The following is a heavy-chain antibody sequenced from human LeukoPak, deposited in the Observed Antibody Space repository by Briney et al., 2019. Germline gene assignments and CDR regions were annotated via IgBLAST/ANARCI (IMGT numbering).Heavy chain of an antibody. CDR3: TSWSYYGSGSSSPLFYYYYGMDV. Sequence: PGGSLRLSCAASGLSVSDAWMSWVRQAPGKGLEWVGRIRSKANSYATAYAASVKGRFTISRDDSKNTAYLQMNSLKTEDTAVYYCTSWSYYGSGSSSPLFYYYYGMDVWGQGTTATVSS. CDR2: IRSKANSYAT. V-gene: IGHV3-73*01. CDR1: GLSVSDAW. D-gene: IGHD3-10*01. J-gene: IGHJ6*02.